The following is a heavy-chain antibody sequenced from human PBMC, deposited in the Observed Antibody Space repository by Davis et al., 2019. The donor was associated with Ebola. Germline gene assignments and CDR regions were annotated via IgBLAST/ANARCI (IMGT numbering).Heavy chain of an antibody. V-gene: IGHV4-59*01. J-gene: IGHJ4*02. CDR3: AREGYNWNDPFDY. Sequence: PSETLSLTCTVSGGSISSYYWSWIRQPPGKGLEWIGYIYYSGSTNYNPSLKSRVTISVDTSKNQFSLKLSSVTAADTAVYYCAREGYNWNDPFDYWGQGTLVTVSS. CDR2: IYYSGST. CDR1: GGSISSYY. D-gene: IGHD1-1*01.